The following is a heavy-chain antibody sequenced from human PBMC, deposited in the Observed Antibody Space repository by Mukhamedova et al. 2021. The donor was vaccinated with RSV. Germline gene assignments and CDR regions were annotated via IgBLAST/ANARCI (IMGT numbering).Heavy chain of an antibody. V-gene: IGHV4-30-4*01. D-gene: IGHD5-18*01. Sequence: RQPPGKGLEWIGYIYYSGSTYYNPSLKSRVTISVDTSKNQFSLKLSSVTAADTAVYYCARDRGLGYSYSYFDYWGQGTLVTVSS. CDR3: ARDRGLGYSYSYFDY. CDR2: IYYSGST. J-gene: IGHJ4*02.